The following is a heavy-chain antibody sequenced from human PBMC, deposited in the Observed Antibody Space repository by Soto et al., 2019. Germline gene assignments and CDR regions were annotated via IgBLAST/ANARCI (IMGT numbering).Heavy chain of an antibody. V-gene: IGHV3-30*18. Sequence: QVQMVESGGGVVLPGGSLRLSCAASGFSFSTYGMHWVRQAPGKGLEWMAVISNDGSIKYYADFVKGRFTISRDNSKDTLFLQMNSLRGEDTAVYYCAKVVRADTMSSNFYYYSGMDVWGQGTTVTVSS. CDR3: AKVVRADTMSSNFYYYSGMDV. J-gene: IGHJ6*02. CDR2: ISNDGSIK. D-gene: IGHD5-18*01. CDR1: GFSFSTYG.